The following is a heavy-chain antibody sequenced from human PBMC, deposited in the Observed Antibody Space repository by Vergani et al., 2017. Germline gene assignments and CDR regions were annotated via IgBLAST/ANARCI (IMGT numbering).Heavy chain of an antibody. V-gene: IGHV3-23*01. J-gene: IGHJ4*02. CDR3: AKTDGRPAVRGDYFDY. CDR1: GFTFRHYA. Sequence: EVQLLESGGGLVQPGGSLRLSCAASGFTFRHYAMSWVRQAPGSGLDWVSAISGSGGNTYYADSVKGRFTISRDNSKNTLYLQMNTLRAEDTAVYYCAKTDGRPAVRGDYFDYWGQGTLVTVSS. D-gene: IGHD1-1*01. CDR2: ISGSGGNT.